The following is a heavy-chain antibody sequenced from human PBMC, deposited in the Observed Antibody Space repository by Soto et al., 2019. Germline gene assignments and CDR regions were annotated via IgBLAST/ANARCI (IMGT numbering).Heavy chain of an antibody. J-gene: IGHJ5*02. V-gene: IGHV3-23*01. CDR3: AVGRHKTSGSNTWFDP. CDR1: AVNFISYA. CDR2: TSDTGGGT. D-gene: IGHD3-22*01. Sequence: GGSLRLSCAASAVNFISYAMNWVRQAPGKGLEWVATTSDTGGGTFYAGSVKGRFTISRDNSKNTLYLQMHSLRADDSAIYFCAVGRHKTSGSNTWFDPWGRGTLVTVSS.